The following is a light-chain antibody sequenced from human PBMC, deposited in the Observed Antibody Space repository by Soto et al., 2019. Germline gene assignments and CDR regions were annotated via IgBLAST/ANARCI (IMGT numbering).Light chain of an antibody. V-gene: IGKV3-15*01. CDR2: GAS. J-gene: IGKJ1*01. CDR1: QSVSID. Sequence: EIVMTQSPATLSVSPGERATLSCRASQSVSIDLAWYQQTPGQAPRLLIYGASTRATGIPVRFSGSASGTEFTLTITRLEPEDSAVYYCQRYGGFGQGTKVDNK. CDR3: QRYGG.